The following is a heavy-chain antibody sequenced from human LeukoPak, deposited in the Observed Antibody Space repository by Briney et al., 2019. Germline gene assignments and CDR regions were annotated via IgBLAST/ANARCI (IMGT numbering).Heavy chain of an antibody. V-gene: IGHV3-49*03. CDR2: IRSKAYGGTT. CDR1: GFTFGDYA. CDR3: TRDLGCYYASRLDY. J-gene: IGHJ4*02. Sequence: GGSLRLYCTASGFTFGDYAMSWFRQAPGKGLEWVGFIRSKAYGGTTEYAASVKGRFTISRDDSKSIDYLQINSLKPEDTAVYYCTRDLGCYYASRLDYWGQGALVAVSS. D-gene: IGHD3-22*01.